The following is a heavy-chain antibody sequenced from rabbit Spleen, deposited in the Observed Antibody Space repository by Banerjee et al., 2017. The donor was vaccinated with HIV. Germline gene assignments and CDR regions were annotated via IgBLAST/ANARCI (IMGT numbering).Heavy chain of an antibody. V-gene: IGHV1S40*01. CDR2: IYGGSGGST. CDR1: GFTLSSYW. D-gene: IGHD6-1*01. J-gene: IGHJ4*01. CDR3: ARDVDAYGYAADL. Sequence: QSLEESGGDLVKPGASLTLTCTASGFTLSSYWICWVRQAPGKGLEWIACIYGGSGGSTYYASWAKGRFTISKTSSTTVTLQMTSLTVADTATYFCARDVDAYGYAADLWGQGTLVTVS.